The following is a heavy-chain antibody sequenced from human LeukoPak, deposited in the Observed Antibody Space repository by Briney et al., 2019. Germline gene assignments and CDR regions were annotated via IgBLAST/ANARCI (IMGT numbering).Heavy chain of an antibody. CDR3: ARGRHTAMVKYYFDY. Sequence: ASVKVSCKASGYTFTSYGISWVRQAPGQGLEWMGLISAYNGNTNYAQKLQGRVTMTTDTSTSTAYMELRSLRSDDTAVYYCARGRHTAMVKYYFDYWGQGTLVTVSS. J-gene: IGHJ4*02. CDR1: GYTFTSYG. D-gene: IGHD5-18*01. CDR2: ISAYNGNT. V-gene: IGHV1-18*01.